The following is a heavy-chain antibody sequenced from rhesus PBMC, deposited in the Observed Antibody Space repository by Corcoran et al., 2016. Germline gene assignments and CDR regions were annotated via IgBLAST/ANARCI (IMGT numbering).Heavy chain of an antibody. CDR3: ASWSSYGDEYFEF. J-gene: IGHJ1*01. CDR2: IDGRGSNT. V-gene: IGHV4-169*02. CDR1: GGSISSSY. Sequence: QVQLQESGPGLVKPSETLSVTCAVSGGSISSSYWIWIRPAPGTGLGWIGYIDGRGSNTNNNPSIKGRVTLSVDTSKNQFSLKLTCVTAADTAVYYCASWSSYGDEYFEFWGQGALVTVSS. D-gene: IGHD4-29*01.